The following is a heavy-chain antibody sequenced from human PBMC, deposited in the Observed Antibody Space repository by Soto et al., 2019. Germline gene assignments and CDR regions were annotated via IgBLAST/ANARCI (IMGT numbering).Heavy chain of an antibody. J-gene: IGHJ4*02. V-gene: IGHV4-30-4*01. CDR1: GGSISSGDYY. Sequence: QVQLQESGPGLVKPSQTLSLTCTVSGGSISSGDYYWSWIRQPPGKGLEWIGYIYYSGSTYYNPYLESRLTISVDTSKNQFSLNLSSVTAADTAVYYCASTYSSSWHDYWGQGTLVTVSS. CDR3: ASTYSSSWHDY. D-gene: IGHD6-13*01. CDR2: IYYSGST.